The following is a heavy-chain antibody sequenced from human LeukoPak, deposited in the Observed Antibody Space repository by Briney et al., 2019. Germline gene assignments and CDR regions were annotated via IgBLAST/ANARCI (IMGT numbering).Heavy chain of an antibody. J-gene: IGHJ5*02. D-gene: IGHD2-2*01. CDR2: IIPIFGTA. V-gene: IGHV1-69*13. Sequence: SVKVSCKASGGTLSSYAISWVRQAPGQGLEWMGGIIPIFGTANYAQKFQGRVTITADESTSTAYMELSSLRSEDTAVYYCARDGGYCSSTSCRPYNWFDPWGQGTLVTVSS. CDR3: ARDGGYCSSTSCRPYNWFDP. CDR1: GGTLSSYA.